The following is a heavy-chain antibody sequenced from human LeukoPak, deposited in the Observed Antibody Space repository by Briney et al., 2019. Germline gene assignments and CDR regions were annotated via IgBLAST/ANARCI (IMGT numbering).Heavy chain of an antibody. J-gene: IGHJ6*03. Sequence: ASVEVSCKASGYTFTSYDINWVRQATGQGLEWMGWMNPNSGNTGYAQKFQGRVTITRNTSISTAYMELSSLRSEDTAVYYCASGSDDNNYYYYYMDVWGKGTTVTVSS. CDR3: ASGSDDNNYYYYYMDV. D-gene: IGHD1-1*01. CDR2: MNPNSGNT. CDR1: GYTFTSYD. V-gene: IGHV1-8*03.